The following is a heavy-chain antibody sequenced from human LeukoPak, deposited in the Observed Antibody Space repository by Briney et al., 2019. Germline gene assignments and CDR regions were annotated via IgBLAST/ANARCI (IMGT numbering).Heavy chain of an antibody. J-gene: IGHJ4*02. V-gene: IGHV3-30*02. CDR1: GFTFSSYG. D-gene: IGHD4-17*01. Sequence: GGSLRLSCAACGFTFSSYGMHWVRQAPGKGLEGVAFIRYEGSNKYYADSVKGRFTISRDHSKNTLYLQMNSLRAEDTAVYYCAKDPTPSTVTTLDYFDYWGQGTLVTVSS. CDR3: AKDPTPSTVTTLDYFDY. CDR2: IRYEGSNK.